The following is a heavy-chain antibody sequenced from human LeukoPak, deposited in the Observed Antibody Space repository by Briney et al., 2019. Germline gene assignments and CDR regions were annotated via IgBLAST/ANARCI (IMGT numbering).Heavy chain of an antibody. V-gene: IGHV3-23*01. CDR2: ISGSAYSA. J-gene: IGHJ3*02. CDR1: GFKFSSNA. CDR3: AREADCSGGSCYRGAFDI. Sequence: GGSLRLSCATSGFKFSSNAMSWVRQAPGKGLAWVSTISGSAYSAYYADSVKGRFTISRDNSKNTLSLQMNSLRAEDTAVYYCAREADCSGGSCYRGAFDIWGQGAMVTVSS. D-gene: IGHD2-15*01.